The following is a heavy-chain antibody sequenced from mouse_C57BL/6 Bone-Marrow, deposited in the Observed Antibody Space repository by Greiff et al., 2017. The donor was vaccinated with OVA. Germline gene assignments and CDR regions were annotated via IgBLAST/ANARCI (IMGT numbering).Heavy chain of an antibody. CDR3: ARPIYYGSSYGFAY. D-gene: IGHD1-1*01. V-gene: IGHV5-12*01. CDR2: ISNGGGST. Sequence: EVQLVESGGGLVQPGGSLKLSCAASGFTFSDYYMYWVRQTPEKRLEWVAYISNGGGSTYYPDTVKGRFTISRDNAKNTLYLQMSRLKSEDTAMYYCARPIYYGSSYGFAYWGQGTLGTVSA. CDR1: GFTFSDYY. J-gene: IGHJ3*01.